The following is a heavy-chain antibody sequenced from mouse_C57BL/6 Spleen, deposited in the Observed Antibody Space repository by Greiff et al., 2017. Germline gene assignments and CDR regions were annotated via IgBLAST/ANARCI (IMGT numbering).Heavy chain of an antibody. CDR1: GYTFTSYG. Sequence: VQLQESGAELARPGASVKLSCKASGYTFTSYGISWVKQRTGQGLEWIGEIYPRSGNTYYNEKFKGKATLTADKSSSTAYMELRSLTSEDSAVYFCARSHYGSMDYAMDYWGQGTSVTVSS. CDR3: ARSHYGSMDYAMDY. V-gene: IGHV1-81*01. CDR2: IYPRSGNT. D-gene: IGHD1-1*01. J-gene: IGHJ4*01.